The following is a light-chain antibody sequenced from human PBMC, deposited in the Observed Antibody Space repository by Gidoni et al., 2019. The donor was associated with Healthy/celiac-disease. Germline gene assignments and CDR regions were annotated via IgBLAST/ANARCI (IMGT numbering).Light chain of an antibody. CDR1: SSDVGGYNY. CDR3: SSYTSSSTLGV. V-gene: IGLV2-14*01. J-gene: IGLJ1*01. Sequence: QSALTQPASVPGAPGQALTISCTGTSSDVGGYNYVSWYQQQPGKAPKLMISEVSTRPSGVSHRFSGSKSGNTASLTISGLQAEDEADYYCSSYTSSSTLGVFGTGTKVTVL. CDR2: EVS.